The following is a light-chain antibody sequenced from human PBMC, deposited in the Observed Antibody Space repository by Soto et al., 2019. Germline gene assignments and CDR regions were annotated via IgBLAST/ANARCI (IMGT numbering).Light chain of an antibody. J-gene: IGKJ4*01. CDR3: KQSYSTPLT. CDR2: AAS. Sequence: DIQMTQSPSSLSASVGDRVTITCRASQSISSYLNWYQQKPGKAPKLLIYAASSLQSGVPSRFSGSGSGTDFTLTINSLPPEDFATYYCKQSYSTPLTFGGGTKVEIK. CDR1: QSISSY. V-gene: IGKV1-39*01.